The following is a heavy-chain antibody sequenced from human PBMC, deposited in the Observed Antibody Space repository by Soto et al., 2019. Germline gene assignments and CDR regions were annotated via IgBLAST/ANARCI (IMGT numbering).Heavy chain of an antibody. J-gene: IGHJ6*02. D-gene: IGHD3-10*01. CDR1: GFTFSDYY. Sequence: PGGSLRLSCAASGFTFSDYYMSWIRQAPGKGLEWVSYISSSSSYTNYADSVKGRFTISRENAKNSLYLQMNSLRAEDTAVYYCARNIEGFLWFGEFRSGMDVWGQGTTVTVSS. CDR2: ISSSSSYT. V-gene: IGHV3-11*06. CDR3: ARNIEGFLWFGEFRSGMDV.